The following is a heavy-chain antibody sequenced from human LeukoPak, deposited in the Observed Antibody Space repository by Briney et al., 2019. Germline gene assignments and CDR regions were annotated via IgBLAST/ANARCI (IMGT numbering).Heavy chain of an antibody. D-gene: IGHD5-18*01. J-gene: IGHJ4*02. CDR2: INPNTGGT. Sequence: ASVKVSCKASGYTFTGYYIHWVRQAPGQGLEWLGWINPNTGGTKYEQKFKGRVTMTRDTSITTAYMALSRLRSDDTAVYYCARSIYSYGHYFDYWGQGTLVTVSS. CDR3: ARSIYSYGHYFDY. V-gene: IGHV1-2*02. CDR1: GYTFTGYY.